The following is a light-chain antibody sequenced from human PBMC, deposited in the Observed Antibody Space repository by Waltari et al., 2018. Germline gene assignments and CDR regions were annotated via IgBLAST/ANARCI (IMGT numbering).Light chain of an antibody. CDR1: PLGDRF. CDR3: QTWDSNSAV. Sequence: SYELTQPPSVSVSPGQTATITCSGHPLGDRFVSWYQQKPGQSPVLVIYQDTKRPSASPSVISGSNHGNTATLSISETQAMDEADYYCQTWDSNSAVFGPGTKVTVL. CDR2: QDT. V-gene: IGLV3-1*01. J-gene: IGLJ1*01.